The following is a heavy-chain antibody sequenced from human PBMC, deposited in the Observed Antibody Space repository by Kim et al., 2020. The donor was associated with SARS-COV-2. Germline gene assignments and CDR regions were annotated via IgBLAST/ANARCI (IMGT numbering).Heavy chain of an antibody. V-gene: IGHV4-31*02. Sequence: NPSLKSRVTISVDTSKNQFSLKLSSVTVADTAVYYCAREGTTVTTRLFDYWGQGTLVTVSS. D-gene: IGHD4-17*01. CDR3: AREGTTVTTRLFDY. J-gene: IGHJ4*02.